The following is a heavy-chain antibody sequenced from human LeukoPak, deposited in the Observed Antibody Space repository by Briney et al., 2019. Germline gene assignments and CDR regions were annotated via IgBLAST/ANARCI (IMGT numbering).Heavy chain of an antibody. V-gene: IGHV3-74*01. CDR2: INSDETST. CDR1: GFTFSSYW. D-gene: IGHD2-15*01. CDR3: ATSTYSSGGSCYSRTFQY. J-gene: IGHJ4*02. Sequence: GGSLRLSCAASGFTFSSYWMHWVRHAPGKGLVWVSRINSDETSTSYADSVKGRFTISRDNAQKTLYLQMNSLRAEDTAVYYCATSTYSSGGSCYSRTFQYWGQGTLVTVSS.